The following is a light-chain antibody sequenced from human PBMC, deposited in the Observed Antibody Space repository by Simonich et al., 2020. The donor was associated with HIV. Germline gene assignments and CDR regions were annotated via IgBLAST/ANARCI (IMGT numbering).Light chain of an antibody. CDR2: DAS. J-gene: IGKJ4*01. V-gene: IGKV3-11*01. CDR3: QQRSNWPLT. Sequence: EIVLTQSPATLSLSPGERATLPCRASQKVSSYLAWYQQKPGQAPRLLIYDASTRATGIPARFSGSGSGTDFTLTISSLEPEDFAVYYCQQRSNWPLTFGGGTKVEIK. CDR1: QKVSSY.